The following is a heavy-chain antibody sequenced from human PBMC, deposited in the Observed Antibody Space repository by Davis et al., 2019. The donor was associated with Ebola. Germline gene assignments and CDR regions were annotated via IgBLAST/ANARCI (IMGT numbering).Heavy chain of an antibody. CDR2: ISAYNHKT. Sequence: ASVKVSCKASGYTFTSYGISWVRQAPGQGLEWMGWISAYNHKTNYAPNLQGRVTMTTDTSTSTAYMELRSLTSDDTAVNYCGGVSSWVGGGDSSVPWGQGTLVTVSS. V-gene: IGHV1-18*01. J-gene: IGHJ5*02. CDR3: GGVSSWVGGGDSSVP. D-gene: IGHD3-10*01. CDR1: GYTFTSYG.